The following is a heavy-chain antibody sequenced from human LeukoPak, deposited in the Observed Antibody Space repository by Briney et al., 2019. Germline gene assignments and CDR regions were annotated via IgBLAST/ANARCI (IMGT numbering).Heavy chain of an antibody. J-gene: IGHJ4*02. CDR1: GGSISNYW. CDR2: VFDSGGT. V-gene: IGHV4-59*01. Sequence: SETLSLTCTVSGGSISNYWWSWIRQPPGKGLEWIGYVFDSGGTNYNPSPKSRVTISVDTSKKQFSLKLSSVTAADTAVYYCARGYSSSWNYFDYWGQGTLVTVSS. D-gene: IGHD6-13*01. CDR3: ARGYSSSWNYFDY.